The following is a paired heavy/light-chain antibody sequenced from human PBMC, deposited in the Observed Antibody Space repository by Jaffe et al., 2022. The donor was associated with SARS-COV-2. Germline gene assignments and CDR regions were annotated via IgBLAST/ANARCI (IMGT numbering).Light chain of an antibody. CDR1: QSVSSLY. CDR2: GAS. CDR3: QQYGDSRFT. V-gene: IGKV3-20*01. J-gene: IGKJ2*01. Sequence: EIVLTQSPGTLSLSPGERATLSCRASQSVSSLYLAWYQQKPGQAPRLLIFGASNRATGIPDRFSGSGSGTDFTLTISRLEPEDFAVYYCQQYGDSRFTFGQGTKLEIK.
Heavy chain of an antibody. CDR2: ITPVFGTT. Sequence: QMQLVQSGAEVKKAGASVKVSCKASGGSFNRYAINWVRQAPGQGLEWMGRITPVFGTTNYAQKFQDRVTITADESTSTVYMEVTRLTSEDTAVYYCATRILNGYSPYSYMDVWGKGTTVTVS. V-gene: IGHV1-69*01. CDR3: ATRILNGYSPYSYMDV. D-gene: IGHD3-9*01. CDR1: GGSFNRYA. J-gene: IGHJ6*04.